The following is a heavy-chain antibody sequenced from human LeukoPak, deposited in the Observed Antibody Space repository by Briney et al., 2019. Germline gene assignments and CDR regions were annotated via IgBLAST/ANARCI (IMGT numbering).Heavy chain of an antibody. CDR3: ARARGYSGYDSANFDY. D-gene: IGHD5-12*01. CDR2: ISSSGSTI. J-gene: IGHJ4*02. CDR1: GFTFSSYE. V-gene: IGHV3-48*03. Sequence: GGSLRLSCAASGFTFSSYEMNWVRQAPGKGLEWVSYISSSGSTIYYADSVKGRFTISRDNAKNSLYLQMNSLRAEDTAVYYCARARGYSGYDSANFDYWGQGTLVNVSS.